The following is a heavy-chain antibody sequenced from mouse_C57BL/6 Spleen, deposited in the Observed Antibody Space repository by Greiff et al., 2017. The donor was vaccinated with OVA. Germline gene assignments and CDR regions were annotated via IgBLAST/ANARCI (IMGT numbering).Heavy chain of an antibody. CDR1: GYTFTTYP. V-gene: IGHV1-47*01. Sequence: QVQLQRSGAELVKPGASVKMSCKASGYTFTTYPIEWMKQNHGKSLEWIGNFHPYNDDTKYNEKFKGKATLTVEKSSSTVYLELSRLTSDDSAVYYCAIIYYDYDGAMDYWGQGTSVTVSS. J-gene: IGHJ4*01. CDR2: FHPYNDDT. CDR3: AIIYYDYDGAMDY. D-gene: IGHD2-4*01.